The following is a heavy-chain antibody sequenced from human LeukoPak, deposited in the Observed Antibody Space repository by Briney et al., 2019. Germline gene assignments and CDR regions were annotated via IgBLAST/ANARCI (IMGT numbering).Heavy chain of an antibody. Sequence: GASVKVSCKASGYTFTGYYMHWVPQAPGQGLEWMGRINPNSGGTNYAQKFQGRVTMTRDTSISTAYMELSRLRSDDTAVYYCARGVRASGSSAVLFDYWGQGTLVTVSP. D-gene: IGHD6-6*01. V-gene: IGHV1-2*06. J-gene: IGHJ4*02. CDR1: GYTFTGYY. CDR2: INPNSGGT. CDR3: ARGVRASGSSAVLFDY.